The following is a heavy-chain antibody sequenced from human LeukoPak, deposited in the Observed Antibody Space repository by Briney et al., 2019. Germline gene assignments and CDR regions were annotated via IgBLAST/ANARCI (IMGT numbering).Heavy chain of an antibody. CDR3: ARGRDAYWSQTYGSGSYYKRDPYYFDY. CDR1: GATFSSYT. Sequence: ASVKVSWKASGATFSSYTISWVRQAPGQVLEWMGRIIPILGIANYAQKFKGRATITADKSTSTAYMELSSVRSEDTAVYYCARGRDAYWSQTYGSGSYYKRDPYYFDYWGQGTLVTVSS. D-gene: IGHD3-10*01. CDR2: IIPILGIA. V-gene: IGHV1-69*02. J-gene: IGHJ4*02.